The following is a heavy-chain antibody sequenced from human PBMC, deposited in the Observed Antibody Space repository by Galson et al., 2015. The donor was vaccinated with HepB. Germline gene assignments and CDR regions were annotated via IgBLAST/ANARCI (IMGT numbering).Heavy chain of an antibody. D-gene: IGHD4-17*01. Sequence: SLRLSCAASGFTFSNAWMTWVRQAPGRGLEWVGHIRSKTDGGTTDYAAPVKGRFTMSRDDSKNTLYLQMNSLKTEDTAVYYCTTEGTFDGDLYFETWGQGTLVTVSS. CDR3: TTEGTFDGDLYFET. CDR2: IRSKTDGGTT. V-gene: IGHV3-15*01. CDR1: GFTFSNAW. J-gene: IGHJ4*02.